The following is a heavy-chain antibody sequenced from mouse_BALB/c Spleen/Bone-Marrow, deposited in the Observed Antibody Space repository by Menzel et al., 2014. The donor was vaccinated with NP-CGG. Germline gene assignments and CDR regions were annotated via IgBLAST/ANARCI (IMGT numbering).Heavy chain of an antibody. CDR2: IGTYYGDA. V-gene: IGHV1-67*01. CDR1: GYTFTDYA. J-gene: IGHJ3*01. Sequence: VKLMESGPELVRPGVSVKISCKGSGYTFTDYAMHWVKQSHAKSLEWIGVIGTYYGDATYNQKFKTKATMTVDKSSGTAYMELARLTSEDSALYYCAREGPWFAFWGQGTLVTVSA. CDR3: AREGPWFAF.